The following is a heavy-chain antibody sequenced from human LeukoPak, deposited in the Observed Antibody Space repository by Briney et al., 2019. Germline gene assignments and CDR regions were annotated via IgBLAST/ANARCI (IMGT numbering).Heavy chain of an antibody. CDR3: ARSYYYGSGSRGLFDP. Sequence: PSETLSLTCTVSGGSISSYYWSWIRQPPGKGLEWIGYIYYSGSTNYNPSFKSRVTISVDTSKNQFSLKLSSVTAADTAVYYRARSYYYGSGSRGLFDPWGQGTLVTVSS. D-gene: IGHD3-10*01. J-gene: IGHJ5*02. CDR1: GGSISSYY. V-gene: IGHV4-59*01. CDR2: IYYSGST.